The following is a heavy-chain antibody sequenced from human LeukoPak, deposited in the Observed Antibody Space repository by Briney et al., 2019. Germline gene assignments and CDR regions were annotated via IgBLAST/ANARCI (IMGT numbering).Heavy chain of an antibody. J-gene: IGHJ3*02. D-gene: IGHD2/OR15-2a*01. CDR1: GGSISSSSYY. V-gene: IGHV4-39*01. CDR2: THYTGTT. Sequence: SETLSLTCTVSGGSISSSSYYWGWLRQPPGKGLEWIGSTHYTGTTYYNLSLRSRVTISVDASKNQFSLKLSSVTAADTTVYYCARHNIGERAFDIWGQGTMVTVSS. CDR3: ARHNIGERAFDI.